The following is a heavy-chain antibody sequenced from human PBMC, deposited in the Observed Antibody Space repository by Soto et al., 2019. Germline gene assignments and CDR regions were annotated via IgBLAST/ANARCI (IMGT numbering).Heavy chain of an antibody. J-gene: IGHJ4*02. Sequence: PGGSLRLSCAASGFTFSSYAMHWVRQAPGKGLEWVAVISYDGSNKYYADSVKGRFTISRDNSKNTLYLQMNSLRAEDTAVYYCARDIGSEQQLGPYFDYWGQGTLVTVSS. CDR3: ARDIGSEQQLGPYFDY. CDR1: GFTFSSYA. CDR2: ISYDGSNK. V-gene: IGHV3-30-3*01. D-gene: IGHD6-13*01.